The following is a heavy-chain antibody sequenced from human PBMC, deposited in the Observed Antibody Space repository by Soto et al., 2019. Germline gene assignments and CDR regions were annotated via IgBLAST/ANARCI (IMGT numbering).Heavy chain of an antibody. CDR3: ARGYCSGGSCLGRSSLLVY. Sequence: GGSLRLSCAASGFTFSSYWMSWVRQAPGKGLEWVANIKQDGSEKYYVDSVKGRFTISRDNATNSLYLQMNSLRAEDTAGYYCARGYCSGGSCLGRSSLLVYWGQGTLVTVSS. J-gene: IGHJ4*02. CDR2: IKQDGSEK. V-gene: IGHV3-7*04. CDR1: GFTFSSYW. D-gene: IGHD2-15*01.